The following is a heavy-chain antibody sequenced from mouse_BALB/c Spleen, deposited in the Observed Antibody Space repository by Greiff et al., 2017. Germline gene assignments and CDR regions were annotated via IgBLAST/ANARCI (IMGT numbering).Heavy chain of an antibody. CDR3: ASDGYGFAY. D-gene: IGHD1-2*01. Sequence: EVKLVESGAELVKPGASVKLSCTASGFNIKDTYMHWVKQRPEQGLEWIGRIDPANGNTKYDPKFQGKATITADTSSNTAYLQLSSLTSEDTAVYYCASDGYGFAYWGQGTLVTVSA. CDR1: GFNIKDTY. V-gene: IGHV14-3*02. J-gene: IGHJ3*01. CDR2: IDPANGNT.